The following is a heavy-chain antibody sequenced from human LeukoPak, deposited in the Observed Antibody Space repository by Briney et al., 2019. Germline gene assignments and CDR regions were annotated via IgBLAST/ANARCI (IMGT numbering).Heavy chain of an antibody. CDR2: ISSSSSTI. CDR3: ARRWRYCSGGSCYDWGTSAYYYMDV. D-gene: IGHD2-15*01. V-gene: IGHV3-48*01. J-gene: IGHJ6*03. CDR1: GFTFSSYS. Sequence: GGSLRLSCAASGFTFSSYSMNWVRQAPGKGLEWVSYISSSSSTIYYADSVKGRFTISRDNAKNSLYLQMNSLRAEDTAVYYCARRWRYCSGGSCYDWGTSAYYYMDVWGKGTTVTISS.